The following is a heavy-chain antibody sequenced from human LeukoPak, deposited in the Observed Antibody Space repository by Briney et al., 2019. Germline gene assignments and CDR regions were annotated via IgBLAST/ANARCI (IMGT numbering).Heavy chain of an antibody. CDR2: ITGSGGDT. CDR1: GFTFNNYA. V-gene: IGHV3-23*01. D-gene: IGHD5-24*01. CDR3: ARQESMAFAN. J-gene: IGHJ4*02. Sequence: PGGSLRLSCAASGFTFNNYAMNWVRQASGKGPEWLSTITGSGGDTYSADSVKGRLTVSRDNSKNTLCLQLNSLRAEDTAVYYCARQESMAFANWGQGTLVTVSS.